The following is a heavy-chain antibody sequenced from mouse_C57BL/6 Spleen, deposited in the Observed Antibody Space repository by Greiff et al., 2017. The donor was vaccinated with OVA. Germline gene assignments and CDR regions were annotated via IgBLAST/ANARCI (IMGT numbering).Heavy chain of an antibody. Sequence: QVQLQQSGAELARPGASVKLSCKASGYTFTSYGISWVKQRTGQGLEWIGEIYPRSGNTYYHEKFKGKATLTADKSSSTAYMELRSLTSEDSAVYFCARGGGMMVTTSYYYAMDYWGQGTSVTVSS. CDR2: IYPRSGNT. J-gene: IGHJ4*01. CDR1: GYTFTSYG. D-gene: IGHD2-3*01. CDR3: ARGGGMMVTTSYYYAMDY. V-gene: IGHV1-81*01.